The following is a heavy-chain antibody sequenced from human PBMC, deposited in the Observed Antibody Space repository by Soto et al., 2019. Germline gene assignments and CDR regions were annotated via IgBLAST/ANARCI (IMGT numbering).Heavy chain of an antibody. CDR3: ARDPGSGYFDY. V-gene: IGHV3-74*01. J-gene: IGHJ4*02. Sequence: PGGSLILSCAASGFTFSSYWMHWVRQAPGKGLVWVSRINSDGSSTSYADSVKGRFTISRDNAKNTLYLQMNSLRAEDTAVYYCARDPGSGYFDYWGQGTLVTVSS. CDR1: GFTFSSYW. D-gene: IGHD3-22*01. CDR2: INSDGSST.